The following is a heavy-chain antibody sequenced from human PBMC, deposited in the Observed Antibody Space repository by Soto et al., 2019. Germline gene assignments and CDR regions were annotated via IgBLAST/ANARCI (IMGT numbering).Heavy chain of an antibody. CDR3: AGRLRVYYYGMDV. D-gene: IGHD6-19*01. V-gene: IGHV4-39*01. CDR2: IYYSGST. J-gene: IGHJ6*02. CDR1: GGSISSSSYY. Sequence: SETLSLTCTVSGGSISSSSYYWGWIRQPPGKGLEWIGSIYYSGSTYYNPSLKSRVTISVDTSKNQFSLKLSSVTAADTAVYYCAGRLRVYYYGMDVWGQGTTVTV.